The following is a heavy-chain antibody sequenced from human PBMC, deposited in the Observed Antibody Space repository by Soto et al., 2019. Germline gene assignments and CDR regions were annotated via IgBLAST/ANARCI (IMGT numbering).Heavy chain of an antibody. J-gene: IGHJ5*02. CDR1: GFTFSSCA. V-gene: IGHV3-15*07. CDR3: TTELIRGS. D-gene: IGHD6-25*01. Sequence: GGFLRLSCAASGFTFSSCAMHWVRQAPGKGLEWVGRIKGKIDGGTTDYAAPVKGRFTISRDDSKNTLYLQMNSLKTEDTAVYFCTTELIRGSWGQGTLVPVSS. CDR2: IKGKIDGGTT.